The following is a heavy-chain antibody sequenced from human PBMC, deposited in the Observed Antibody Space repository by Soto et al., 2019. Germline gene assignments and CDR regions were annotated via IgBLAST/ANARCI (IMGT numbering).Heavy chain of an antibody. CDR3: EKEGDGIYDSSGYYWGHYFDY. Sequence: GGALRLSFAASGFTFSIYGMHWVRQAPGKXLXXVAVISYDGSNKYYAESVKGRLTISRDNYKNTLYLKMKSLRAEETAVYYCEKEGDGIYDSSGYYWGHYFDYWGQGTLVTVSS. J-gene: IGHJ4*02. V-gene: IGHV3-30*18. CDR1: GFTFSIYG. CDR2: ISYDGSNK. D-gene: IGHD3-22*01.